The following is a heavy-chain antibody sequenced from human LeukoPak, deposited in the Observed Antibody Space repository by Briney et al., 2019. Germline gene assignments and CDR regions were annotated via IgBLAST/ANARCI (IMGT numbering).Heavy chain of an antibody. CDR3: AKGAYYAPDYGMDV. D-gene: IGHD3-3*01. J-gene: IGHJ6*02. Sequence: GGSLILSCAASGFSFSTHDMHWVRQAPGKGLEWVAVISYDGSHKDYADSVKGQFTISRDNSKNTLYLQMNSLRAEDTAVYYCAKGAYYAPDYGMDVWGQGTTVTVSS. CDR2: ISYDGSHK. V-gene: IGHV3-30*18. CDR1: GFSFSTHD.